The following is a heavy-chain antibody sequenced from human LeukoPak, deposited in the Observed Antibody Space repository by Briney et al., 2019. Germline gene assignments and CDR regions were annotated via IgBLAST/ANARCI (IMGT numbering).Heavy chain of an antibody. CDR2: FDPEDGET. V-gene: IGHV1-24*01. CDR1: GYTLTELS. D-gene: IGHD3-9*01. CDR3: ATDLSHYDILTGSDY. J-gene: IGHJ4*02. Sequence: GASVKVSCKVSGYTLTELSMHWVRQAPGKGLEWMGGFDPEDGETIYAQKFQGRVTMTEDTSTDTAYMELSSLRSEDTAVYYCATDLSHYDILTGSDYWGQGTLVTVSS.